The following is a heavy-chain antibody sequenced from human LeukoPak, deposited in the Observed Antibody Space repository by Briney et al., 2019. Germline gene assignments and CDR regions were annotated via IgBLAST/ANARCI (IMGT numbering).Heavy chain of an antibody. J-gene: IGHJ4*02. D-gene: IGHD3-22*01. V-gene: IGHV4-61*08. Sequence: SETLSLTCTVSGGSISSGDYYWSWIRQPPGKGLEWIGYIYYSGSTNYNPSLKSRVTISVDTSKNQFSLKLSSVTAADTAVYYCAGGYYYDSSGYFDYWGQGTLVTVSS. CDR3: AGGYYYDSSGYFDY. CDR2: IYYSGST. CDR1: GGSISSGDYY.